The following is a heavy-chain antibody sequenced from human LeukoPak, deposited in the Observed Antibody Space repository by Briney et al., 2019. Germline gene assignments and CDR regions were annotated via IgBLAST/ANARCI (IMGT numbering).Heavy chain of an antibody. CDR2: IKHDGSDH. D-gene: IGHD3-9*01. J-gene: IGHJ4*02. V-gene: IGHV3-7*01. Sequence: GGSLRLSCVGSGFTFGSYWMGWVRQAPGKGLEWVANIKHDGSDHYYADSVAGRFTISRDNAKNSLYLEMSSLRAEDAAVYFCVRHPGSYNVLTGYSYCFDYWGQGTLVTVSS. CDR3: VRHPGSYNVLTGYSYCFDY. CDR1: GFTFGSYW.